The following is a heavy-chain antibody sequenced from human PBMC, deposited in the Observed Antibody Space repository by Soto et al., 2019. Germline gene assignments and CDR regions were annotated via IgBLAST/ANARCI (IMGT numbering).Heavy chain of an antibody. J-gene: IGHJ4*02. CDR3: SKYCRRLAVSGSAFDC. D-gene: IGHD6-13*01. V-gene: IGHV3-23*01. CDR2: ISGSGGHS. CDR1: GFTFNDYA. Sequence: GGSLRLSCAASGFTFNDYAMAWVRQAPGKGLEWVSSISGSGGHSSYADSVKGRFTISRDSVKNMLSLDMSDLRAEDTAVYYCSKYCRRLAVSGSAFDCWGQGALVTVS.